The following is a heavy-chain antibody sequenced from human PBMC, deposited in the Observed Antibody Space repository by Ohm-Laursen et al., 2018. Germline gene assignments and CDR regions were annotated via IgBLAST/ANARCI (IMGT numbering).Heavy chain of an antibody. J-gene: IGHJ6*02. Sequence: SLRLSCTASGFTFSGYGMHWVRQAPGKGLEWVAVISYDGSNKYYADSVKGRFTISRDNSKNTLYLQMNSLRAEDTAVYYCAKDLDYYGSVWGQGTTVTVSS. V-gene: IGHV3-30*18. CDR3: AKDLDYYGSV. D-gene: IGHD3-10*01. CDR2: ISYDGSNK. CDR1: GFTFSGYG.